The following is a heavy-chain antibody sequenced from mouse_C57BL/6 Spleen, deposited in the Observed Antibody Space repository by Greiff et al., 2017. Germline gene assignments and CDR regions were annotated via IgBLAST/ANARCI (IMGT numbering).Heavy chain of an antibody. CDR3: ARPVVADFDD. D-gene: IGHD1-1*01. J-gene: IGHJ2*01. Sequence: QVQLKESGPELVKPGASVKISCKASGYAFSSSWMNWVKQRPGKGLEWIGRIYPGDGDTNYNGKFKGKDTLTADKSSSTAYMQLSSLTSEDSAVYFCARPVVADFDDWGQGTTLTVSS. V-gene: IGHV1-82*01. CDR2: IYPGDGDT. CDR1: GYAFSSSW.